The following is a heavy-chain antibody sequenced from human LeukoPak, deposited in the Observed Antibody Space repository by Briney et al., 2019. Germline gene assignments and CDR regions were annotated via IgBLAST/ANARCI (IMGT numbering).Heavy chain of an antibody. V-gene: IGHV3-23*01. CDR3: AKDDTVTTPGGSY. CDR2: ISGSGGST. J-gene: IGHJ4*02. Sequence: GGSLRLSCAASGLTFSSYAMSWVRQAPGKGLEWVSAISGSGGSTSYADSVKGRFTISRDNSKHTLYPQMNSLRAEDTAVYYCAKDDTVTTPGGSYWGQGTLVTVSS. D-gene: IGHD4-17*01. CDR1: GLTFSSYA.